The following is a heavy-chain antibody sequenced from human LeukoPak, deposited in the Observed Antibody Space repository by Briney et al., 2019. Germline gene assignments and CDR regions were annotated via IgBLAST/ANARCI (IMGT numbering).Heavy chain of an antibody. CDR1: GFIFSSCS. V-gene: IGHV3-48*01. CDR3: AKDSVRKTIVGPTTRGVNDY. Sequence: PGGSLRLSCAVSGFIFSSCSMNWVRQAPGKGLEWVSYISSSSGTIYYADSVKGRFAISRDNAKNSLYLQMNSLRPEDTAVYYCAKDSVRKTIVGPTTRGVNDYWGQGTLVTVSS. J-gene: IGHJ4*02. D-gene: IGHD1-26*01. CDR2: ISSSSGTI.